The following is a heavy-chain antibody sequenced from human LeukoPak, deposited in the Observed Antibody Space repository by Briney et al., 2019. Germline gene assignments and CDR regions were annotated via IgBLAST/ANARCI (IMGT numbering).Heavy chain of an antibody. D-gene: IGHD4-17*01. V-gene: IGHV1-69*04. Sequence: SVKVSCKASGGTFISYAISWVRQAPGQGLEWMGRIIPILGIANYAQKFQGRVTITADKSTTTPYLELSSLRSEDTAVYYCARDLGISDDYGAAGPTPYYFDYWGQGTLVTVSS. CDR2: IIPILGIA. J-gene: IGHJ4*02. CDR3: ARDLGISDDYGAAGPTPYYFDY. CDR1: GGTFISYA.